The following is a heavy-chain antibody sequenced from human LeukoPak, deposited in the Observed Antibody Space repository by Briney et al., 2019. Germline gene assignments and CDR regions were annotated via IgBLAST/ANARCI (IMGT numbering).Heavy chain of an antibody. Sequence: GGSLRLSCAASGFTVSSNYMSWVRQAPGKGLEWVSVIYSGGSTYYADSVKGRFTISRDNSKNTLYLQMNSLRAEDTAVYYYAKIRDYDILTGYSDFDYWGQGTLVTVSS. D-gene: IGHD3-9*01. V-gene: IGHV3-53*05. J-gene: IGHJ4*02. CDR1: GFTVSSNY. CDR2: IYSGGST. CDR3: AKIRDYDILTGYSDFDY.